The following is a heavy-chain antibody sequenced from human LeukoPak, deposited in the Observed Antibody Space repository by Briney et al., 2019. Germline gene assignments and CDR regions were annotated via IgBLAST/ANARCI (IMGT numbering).Heavy chain of an antibody. J-gene: IGHJ4*02. CDR2: ISYDGSNK. CDR1: GFTFSNYG. D-gene: IGHD5-18*01. Sequence: GGSLRLSCAASGFTFSNYGMHWVRQAPGKGLKWVAVISYDGSNKYYADSVKGRFTISRDNSKNTLYLQMNSLRAEDTAVYYCAKDHLAGYSYGGYYFDYWGQGTLVTVSS. CDR3: AKDHLAGYSYGGYYFDY. V-gene: IGHV3-30*18.